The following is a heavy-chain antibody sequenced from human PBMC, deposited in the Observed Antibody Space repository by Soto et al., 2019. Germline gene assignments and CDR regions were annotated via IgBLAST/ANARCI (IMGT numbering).Heavy chain of an antibody. CDR2: IYHSVST. V-gene: IGHV4-4*02. Sequence: QVQLQESGPGLVKPSGTLSLTCAVSGGSISSSNWWSWVRQPPGKGLEWIGEIYHSVSTNYNPSLKSRVTISVDRSKNQFSLQLSSVPAADTALYYCARDPPLPAAMVDWGQGTLVTVSS. CDR1: GGSISSSNW. J-gene: IGHJ4*02. CDR3: ARDPPLPAAMVD. D-gene: IGHD2-2*01.